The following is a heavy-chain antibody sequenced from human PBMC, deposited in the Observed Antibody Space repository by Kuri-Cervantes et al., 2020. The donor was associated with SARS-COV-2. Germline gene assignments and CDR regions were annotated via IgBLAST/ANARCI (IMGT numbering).Heavy chain of an antibody. CDR1: GFTFSSYS. V-gene: IGHV3-33*06. D-gene: IGHD6-19*01. CDR2: IWYDGSNK. Sequence: GGSLRLSCAASGFTFSSYSMSWVRQAPGKGLEWVAVIWYDGSNKYYADSVKGRFTISRDNSKNTLYLQMNSLRAEDTAVYYCAKDYSSGWRRGIDYWGQGTLVTVSS. J-gene: IGHJ4*02. CDR3: AKDYSSGWRRGIDY.